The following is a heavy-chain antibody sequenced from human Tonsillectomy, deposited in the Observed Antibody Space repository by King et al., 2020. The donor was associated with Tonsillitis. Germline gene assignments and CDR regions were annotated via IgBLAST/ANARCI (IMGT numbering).Heavy chain of an antibody. J-gene: IGHJ4*02. CDR3: AASSYYYGSGSYDPYHF. Sequence: VQLVESGAEVKKPGESLRISCKGSGYSFTSYWINWVRQMPGKGLEWMGRIDPSDSSTNYSPSFQGHVTVSGNKSISTAYLKWSSLKASDTAMYYCAASSYYYGSGSYDPYHFWGQGTLVTVSS. V-gene: IGHV5-10-1*03. CDR1: GYSFTSYW. CDR2: IDPSDSST. D-gene: IGHD3-10*01.